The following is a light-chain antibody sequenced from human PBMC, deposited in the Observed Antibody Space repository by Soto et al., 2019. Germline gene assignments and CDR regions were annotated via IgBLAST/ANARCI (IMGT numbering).Light chain of an antibody. J-gene: IGLJ2*01. CDR1: SSDVGGYNY. CDR2: EVS. V-gene: IGLV2-14*01. Sequence: QSALTQPASVSGSPGQSITISCTGTSSDVGGYNYVSWYQQHPGKAPKVMIYEVSYRPSGVSNRFSGSKSGNTASLTISGLQAEDEADYYCSSYISSGTLDVVFGGGTKLTVL. CDR3: SSYISSGTLDVV.